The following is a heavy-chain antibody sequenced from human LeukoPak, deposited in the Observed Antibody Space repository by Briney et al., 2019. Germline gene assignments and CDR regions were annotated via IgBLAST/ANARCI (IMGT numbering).Heavy chain of an antibody. V-gene: IGHV3-30-3*01. CDR2: ISYDGSNK. CDR1: GCAFSSYA. J-gene: IGHJ4*02. D-gene: IGHD5-18*01. Sequence: GALMLSCAASGCAFSSYAMHWVRRAPGKGVEGVAGISYDGSNKYYSDSVKGRFTISRDNSKNTLYLQMNSLRAEDTAVYYCAREVSYEGANFDYWGQGTLVTVSS. CDR3: AREVSYEGANFDY.